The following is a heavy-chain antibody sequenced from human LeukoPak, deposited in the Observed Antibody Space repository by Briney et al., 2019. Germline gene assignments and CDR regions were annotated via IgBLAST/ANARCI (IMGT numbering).Heavy chain of an antibody. CDR2: IKQDGSTK. CDR1: GFTFANSW. Sequence: GGSLRLSCAASGFTFANSWMAWVRQAPGKGLEWVANIKQDGSTKHYADSLKGRFTISRDNPKNSLYLQMNSLRADDTAVYYCARDTDGSLDYWGQGILVTVAS. J-gene: IGHJ4*02. CDR3: ARDTDGSLDY. V-gene: IGHV3-7*01. D-gene: IGHD1-26*01.